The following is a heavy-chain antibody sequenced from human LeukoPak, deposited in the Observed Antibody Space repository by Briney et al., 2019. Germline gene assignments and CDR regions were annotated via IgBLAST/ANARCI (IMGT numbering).Heavy chain of an antibody. V-gene: IGHV1-2*02. J-gene: IGHJ4*02. CDR2: INPNSGGT. D-gene: IGHD6-6*01. Sequence: ASVKVSCKASGYTFTGYYMHWVRQAPGQGLEWMVWINPNSGGTNYAQKFQGRVTMTRDTSISTAYMELSRLRSDDTAVYYCARDSVLRGYFDYWGQGTLVTVSS. CDR3: ARDSVLRGYFDY. CDR1: GYTFTGYY.